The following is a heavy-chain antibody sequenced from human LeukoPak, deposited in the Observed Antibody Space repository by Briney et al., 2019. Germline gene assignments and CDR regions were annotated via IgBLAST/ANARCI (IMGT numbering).Heavy chain of an antibody. J-gene: IGHJ6*02. Sequence: GGSLRLSCTASGFTFSRYGMHWVRQAPGKGLEWVAIISYDGGNKYYADSVEGRFTISRDNSKNTLYVQMNSLTAEDTAVYYCAKDPVDYGDYDYYYYGMDVWGQGTTVTVSS. CDR2: ISYDGGNK. V-gene: IGHV3-30*18. D-gene: IGHD4-17*01. CDR1: GFTFSRYG. CDR3: AKDPVDYGDYDYYYYGMDV.